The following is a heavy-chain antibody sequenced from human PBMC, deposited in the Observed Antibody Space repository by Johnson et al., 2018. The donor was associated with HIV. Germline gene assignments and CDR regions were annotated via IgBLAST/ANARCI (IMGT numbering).Heavy chain of an antibody. CDR3: ASWIAAAGYDAFDI. Sequence: VQLVESGGGVVQPGRSLRLSCAASGFTFSSYAMHWVRQAPGKGLEWVAVISYDGSNKYYADSVKGRFTISRDNAKNTLYLQMNSLRAEAPAGYYCASWIAAAGYDAFDIWGQGTMVTVSS. CDR2: ISYDGSNK. V-gene: IGHV3-30-3*01. CDR1: GFTFSSYA. D-gene: IGHD6-13*01. J-gene: IGHJ3*02.